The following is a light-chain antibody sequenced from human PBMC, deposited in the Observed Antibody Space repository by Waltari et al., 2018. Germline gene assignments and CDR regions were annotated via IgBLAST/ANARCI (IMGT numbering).Light chain of an antibody. Sequence: QSALTQPASVSESPGQSITSPCSGTGSDVGGYNSVCWDQQHPGKAPKLIIYDVAKRPSGVSNRFSGSKSGNTASLTISGLQAEDEADYYCFSYRSSSTWVFGGGTKLTVL. J-gene: IGLJ3*02. CDR2: DVA. CDR3: FSYRSSSTWV. V-gene: IGLV2-14*01. CDR1: GSDVGGYNS.